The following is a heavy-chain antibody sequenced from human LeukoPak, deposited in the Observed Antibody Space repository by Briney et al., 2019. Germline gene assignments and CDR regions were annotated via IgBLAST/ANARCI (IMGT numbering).Heavy chain of an antibody. CDR3: ARVFVVAGISGFDY. CDR1: GYTFTGYY. V-gene: IGHV1-2*02. Sequence: ASVKVSCKASGYTFTGYYMHWVRQAPGQGLEWMGWINPNSGGTNYAQKFQGRVTMTRDTSISTAYMELSRLRSDDTAVYYCARVFVVAGISGFDYWGQGTLVTVSS. CDR2: INPNSGGT. J-gene: IGHJ4*02. D-gene: IGHD6-19*01.